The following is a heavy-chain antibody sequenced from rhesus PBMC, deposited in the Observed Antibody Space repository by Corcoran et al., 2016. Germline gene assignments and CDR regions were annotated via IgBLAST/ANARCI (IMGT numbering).Heavy chain of an antibody. Sequence: QLQLQESGPGLVKPSETLSVTCAGSGGSISSSYWSWIRQAPGKGLKYIGYISGTGRSTYYNPSLKSRVTLSVDTSKNQVSLKFSSVTAADPAMYYCATTHDSSLGYWGRVVLVIVSS. CDR3: ATTHDSSLGY. V-gene: IGHV4-169*01. CDR1: GGSISSSY. CDR2: ISGTGRST. D-gene: IGHD3-28*01. J-gene: IGHJ4*01.